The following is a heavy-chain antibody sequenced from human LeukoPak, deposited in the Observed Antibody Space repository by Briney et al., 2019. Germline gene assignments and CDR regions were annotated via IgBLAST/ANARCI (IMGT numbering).Heavy chain of an antibody. D-gene: IGHD2-8*01. CDR2: ISYDGSNK. V-gene: IGHV3-30-3*02. CDR3: AKSHSELYVLGGEIDY. CDR1: GFTFSSYA. Sequence: PGRPLRLSCAASGFTFSSYAMHWVRQAPGKGLEWVAVISYDGSNKYYADSVKGRFTISRDNSKNTLYLQMNSLRAEDTAVYYCAKSHSELYVLGGEIDYWGQGTLVTVSS. J-gene: IGHJ4*02.